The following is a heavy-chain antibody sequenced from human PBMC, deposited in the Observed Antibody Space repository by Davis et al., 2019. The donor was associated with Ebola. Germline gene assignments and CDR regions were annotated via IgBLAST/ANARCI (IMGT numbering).Heavy chain of an antibody. CDR3: TTPGGQDSGYDVFDI. D-gene: IGHD5-12*01. V-gene: IGHV1-46*03. CDR2: INPNDGRT. CDR1: GYTFTNYY. Sequence: ASVKVSCKASGYTFTNYYMHWVRQAPGQGLERMGMINPNDGRTIYAQKFQGRVTVTRDTSTTTVYMDLSSLRAEDTALYYCTTPGGQDSGYDVFDIWGQGTMVTVSS. J-gene: IGHJ3*02.